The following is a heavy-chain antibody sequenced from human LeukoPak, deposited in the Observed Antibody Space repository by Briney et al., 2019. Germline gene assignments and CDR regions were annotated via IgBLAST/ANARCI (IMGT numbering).Heavy chain of an antibody. CDR1: GFTFSNAW. Sequence: SGGSLRLSCAASGFTFSNAWMSWVRQAPGKGLEWVGRIKSKTDGGTTDYAAPVKGRFTMSRDDSKNTLYLQMNSLKTEDTAVYYCTTSACSNGVCYTSVDYWGQGTLVTVSS. J-gene: IGHJ4*02. CDR2: IKSKTDGGTT. D-gene: IGHD2-8*01. V-gene: IGHV3-15*01. CDR3: TTSACSNGVCYTSVDY.